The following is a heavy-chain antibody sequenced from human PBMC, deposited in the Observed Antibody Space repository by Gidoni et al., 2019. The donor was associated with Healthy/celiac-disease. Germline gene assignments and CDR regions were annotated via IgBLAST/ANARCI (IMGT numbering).Heavy chain of an antibody. Sequence: QVQLVESGGGVVQPGRSLRLSCAASGFTFSRYAMHWVRQAPGKGLEWVAVISYDGSNKYYADSGKGRFTISRDNSKNTLYLQMNSLRAEDTAVYYCASSLAWSYGSGSYPKPPLYYYYYGMDVWGQGTTVTVSS. CDR1: GFTFSRYA. D-gene: IGHD3-10*01. J-gene: IGHJ6*02. V-gene: IGHV3-30-3*01. CDR3: ASSLAWSYGSGSYPKPPLYYYYYGMDV. CDR2: ISYDGSNK.